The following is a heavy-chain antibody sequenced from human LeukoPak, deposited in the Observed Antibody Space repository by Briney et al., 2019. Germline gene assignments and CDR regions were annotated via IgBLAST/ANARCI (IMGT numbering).Heavy chain of an antibody. CDR3: AKDPKYDFWSGLNHGFDY. CDR1: GFTFSSYA. Sequence: GGSLRLSCAASGFTFSSYAMSWVRQAPGKGLEWVSAISGSGGSTYYADSVKGRFTISRDNSKNTLYLQMNSLRAEDTAVYYCAKDPKYDFWSGLNHGFDYWGQGTLVTVSS. D-gene: IGHD3-3*01. CDR2: ISGSGGST. V-gene: IGHV3-23*01. J-gene: IGHJ4*02.